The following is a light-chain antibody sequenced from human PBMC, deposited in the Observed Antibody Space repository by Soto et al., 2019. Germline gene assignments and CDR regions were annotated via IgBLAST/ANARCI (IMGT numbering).Light chain of an antibody. CDR2: DDS. J-gene: IGLJ1*01. CDR3: QVWDSSSDHSLYV. Sequence: SCERTQPPSVSVAPGQTARIICGRNNSGSKSVHWYQQKPGQAPVLVVYDDSDRPSGIPERFSGSNSGNTATLTISRVEAGDEADYYCQVWDSSSDHSLYVFGTVTKVTVL. CDR1: NSGSKS. V-gene: IGLV3-21*02.